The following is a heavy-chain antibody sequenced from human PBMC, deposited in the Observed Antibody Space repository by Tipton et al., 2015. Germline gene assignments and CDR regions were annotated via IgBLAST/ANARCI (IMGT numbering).Heavy chain of an antibody. CDR1: GFSLTTSGVG. Sequence: LVKPTETLTLTCTFSGFSLTTSGVGVAWIRQPPGKALEWLALIYWDDDKTYSPSLKSRLTITKDTSKNQVVLTMTNMDPVDTATYYCAPASVGAMALDVGFDPWGQGTLVTVSS. V-gene: IGHV2-5*02. D-gene: IGHD3-3*01. CDR3: APASVGAMALDVGFDP. CDR2: IYWDDDK. J-gene: IGHJ5*02.